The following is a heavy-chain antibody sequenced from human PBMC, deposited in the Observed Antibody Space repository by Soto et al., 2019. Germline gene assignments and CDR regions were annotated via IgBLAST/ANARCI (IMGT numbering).Heavy chain of an antibody. CDR1: GFTFSSYA. Sequence: GGSLRLSCAASGFTFSSYAMSWVRQAPGKGLEWVSAISGSGGSTYYADSVKGRFTISRDNSKNTLYLQMNSLRAEDTAVYYCAKVASSSSLLGYFDYWGQGXLVTVYS. CDR3: AKVASSSSLLGYFDY. D-gene: IGHD6-6*01. J-gene: IGHJ4*02. CDR2: ISGSGGST. V-gene: IGHV3-23*01.